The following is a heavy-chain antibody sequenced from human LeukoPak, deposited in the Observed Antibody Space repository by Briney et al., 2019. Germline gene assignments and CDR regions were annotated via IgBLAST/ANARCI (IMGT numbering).Heavy chain of an antibody. D-gene: IGHD3-22*01. V-gene: IGHV4-39*01. CDR2: IYYSGST. CDR1: GGSISSSSYY. CDR3: ARQRITMIVVVIRRSYYFDY. J-gene: IGHJ4*02. Sequence: SETLSLTCTVSGGSISSSSYYWGWIRQPPGKGLEWIGSIYYSGSTYYNSSLKSRVTISVDTSRNQFSLKLSSVTAADTAVYYCARQRITMIVVVIRRSYYFDYWGQGTLVTVSS.